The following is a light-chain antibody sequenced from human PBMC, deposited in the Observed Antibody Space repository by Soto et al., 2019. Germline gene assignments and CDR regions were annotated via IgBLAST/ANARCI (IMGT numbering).Light chain of an antibody. CDR1: SSDVGGSNY. Sequence: QSVLTQPASVSGSPGQSITISCIGTSSDVGGSNYVSWYQQHPGIAPKLMIYDVTNRPSGVSHRFSGSRSGNTASLTISGLQAEDEADYYCSSYRSGTVVFGGGTKLTVL. CDR3: SSYRSGTVV. J-gene: IGLJ2*01. V-gene: IGLV2-14*01. CDR2: DVT.